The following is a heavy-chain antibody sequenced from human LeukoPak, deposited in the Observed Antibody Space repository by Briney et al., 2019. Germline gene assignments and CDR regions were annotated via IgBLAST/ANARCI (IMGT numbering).Heavy chain of an antibody. Sequence: PSETLSLTCAVYGGSFSGYYWSWIRQPPAKGLEWIGEINHSGSTNYNPSLKSRVTISVDTSKNQFSLKLSSVTAADTAVYYCAREPPRYYDSSGYNALDIWGQGTMVTVSS. D-gene: IGHD3-22*01. CDR2: INHSGST. J-gene: IGHJ3*02. CDR1: GGSFSGYY. V-gene: IGHV4-34*01. CDR3: AREPPRYYDSSGYNALDI.